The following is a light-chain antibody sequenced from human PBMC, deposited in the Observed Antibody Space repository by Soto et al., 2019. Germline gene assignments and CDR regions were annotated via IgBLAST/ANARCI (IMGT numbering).Light chain of an antibody. CDR2: GAS. CDR1: QSVYSS. CDR3: QQYNNWPKN. J-gene: IGKJ2*01. V-gene: IGKV3-15*01. Sequence: ETVMTQSPATLSVSPGERATLSCRASQSVYSSLAWYQQKPGQAPRLLIYGASTRATGIPARFSGSGSGTEFTLTISRLQSEDFAVYYCQQYNNWPKNFGQGTKLEIK.